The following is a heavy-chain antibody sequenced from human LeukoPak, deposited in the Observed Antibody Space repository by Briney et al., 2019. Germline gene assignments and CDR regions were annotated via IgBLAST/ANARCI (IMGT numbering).Heavy chain of an antibody. J-gene: IGHJ6*02. D-gene: IGHD3-10*01. Sequence: PGGSLRLSCAASGFTFSDYLIHWVRQAPGKGLLWVSRVNRDGGPATYADSVKGRFTVSRDNAKSTLCLQMNSLRAEDTAVYYCARSPAGTYTMDVWGQGTTVTVSS. CDR1: GFTFSDYL. CDR2: VNRDGGPA. V-gene: IGHV3-74*01. CDR3: ARSPAGTYTMDV.